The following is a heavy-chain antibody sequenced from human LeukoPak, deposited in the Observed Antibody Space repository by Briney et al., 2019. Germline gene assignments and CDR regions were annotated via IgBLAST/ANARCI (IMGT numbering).Heavy chain of an antibody. J-gene: IGHJ6*03. CDR2: IIPIFGTA. V-gene: IGHV1-69*13. CDR1: GGTFSSYA. D-gene: IGHD3-22*01. Sequence: VASVKVSCKASGGTFSSYAISWVRQAPGQGLEWMGGIIPIFGTANYAQKFQGRVTITADESTSTAYMELSSLRSEDTAVYYCATDDSSGQSGYYYYYMDVWGKGTTVTVSS. CDR3: ATDDSSGQSGYYYYYMDV.